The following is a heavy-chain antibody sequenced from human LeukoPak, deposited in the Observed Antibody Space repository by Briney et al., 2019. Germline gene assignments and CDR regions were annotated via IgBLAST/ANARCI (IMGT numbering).Heavy chain of an antibody. CDR2: IYYSGST. CDR3: ARGGWSYYYMDV. Sequence: SETLSLTCTVSGGSISSYYWSWIRQPPGKGLEWIGYIYYSGSTNYNPSLKSRVTISVDTSKNQFSLKLSSVTAADTTVYYCARGGWSYYYMDVWGKGTTVTVSS. D-gene: IGHD2-15*01. CDR1: GGSISSYY. J-gene: IGHJ6*03. V-gene: IGHV4-59*01.